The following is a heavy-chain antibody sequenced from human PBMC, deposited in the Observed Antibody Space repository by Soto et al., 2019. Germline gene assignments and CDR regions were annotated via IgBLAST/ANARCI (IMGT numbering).Heavy chain of an antibody. V-gene: IGHV4-30-4*01. Sequence: QVQLQESGPGLVKPSQTLSLTCTVSGGSISDGAYYWSWLRQPPGKGLEWIGHIYDSGNTYNNPPLKSRLTLSVDTSQNNFSLNLNSVTAADTAGYYCASGLSGDKVDQWGQGTLVTVSS. J-gene: IGHJ4*02. D-gene: IGHD2-21*01. CDR1: GGSISDGAYY. CDR3: ASGLSGDKVDQ. CDR2: IYDSGNT.